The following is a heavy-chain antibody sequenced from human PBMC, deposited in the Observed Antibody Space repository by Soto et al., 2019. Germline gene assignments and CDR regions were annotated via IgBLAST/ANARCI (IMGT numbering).Heavy chain of an antibody. Sequence: QVQLVESGGGVVQPGKSLRLSCAAAGFTFSTYGMHWVRQAPGKGLEWVAVISADGINKYYADSVKGRFTISRDNSRNTLYLQMNSLRTEDTAVYYCAKDRRNAIVVPHGMDVWGQGTTVSVSS. CDR1: GFTFSTYG. J-gene: IGHJ6*02. D-gene: IGHD1-26*01. CDR2: ISADGINK. CDR3: AKDRRNAIVVPHGMDV. V-gene: IGHV3-30*18.